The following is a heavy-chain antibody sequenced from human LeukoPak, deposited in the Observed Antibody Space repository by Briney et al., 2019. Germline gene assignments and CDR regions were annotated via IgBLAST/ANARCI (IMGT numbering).Heavy chain of an antibody. CDR2: ISGSGGST. CDR3: AKSPSTGVVVPAVIQLYFDY. Sequence: GGSLRLSCAASGFTFSSYAMSWVRQAPGKGLEWVSAISGSGGSTYYADSVKGRFTISRDNSKNTLYLQMNSLRAEDTAVYYCAKSPSTGVVVPAVIQLYFDYWGQGTLVTVSS. CDR1: GFTFSSYA. D-gene: IGHD2-2*01. V-gene: IGHV3-23*01. J-gene: IGHJ4*02.